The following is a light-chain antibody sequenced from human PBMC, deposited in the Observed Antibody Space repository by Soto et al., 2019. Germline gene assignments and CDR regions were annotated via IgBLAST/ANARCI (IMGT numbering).Light chain of an antibody. V-gene: IGKV3-20*01. CDR2: GIS. J-gene: IGKJ1*01. CDR1: QSVSSNY. CDR3: QQYGTSRT. Sequence: EIVLTQSPGTLSLSPGERATLSCRASQSVSSNYLAWYQQKSGQAPRLLIYGISSRATGIPDRFSGSGSGTDFTLTISRLEPEDFEVYYCQQYGTSRTFGQGTKVEIK.